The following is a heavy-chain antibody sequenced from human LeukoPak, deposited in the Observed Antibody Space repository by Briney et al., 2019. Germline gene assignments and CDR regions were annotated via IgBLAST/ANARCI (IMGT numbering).Heavy chain of an antibody. V-gene: IGHV1-69*05. CDR1: GGTFSSSA. Sequence: ASVKVSCKASGGTFSSSAISWVRQAPGQGLEWMGGIIPIFGTANYAQKFQGRVTITTDESTSTAYMELSSLRSEDTAVYYCARDHCSSTSCYSGWFDPWGQGTLVTVSS. CDR3: ARDHCSSTSCYSGWFDP. J-gene: IGHJ5*02. CDR2: IIPIFGTA. D-gene: IGHD2-2*02.